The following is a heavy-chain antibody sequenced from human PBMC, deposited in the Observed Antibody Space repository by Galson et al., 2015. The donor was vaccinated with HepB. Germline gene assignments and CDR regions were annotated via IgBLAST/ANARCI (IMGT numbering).Heavy chain of an antibody. Sequence: SLRLSCAASGFTLSNYAMHWIRQAPGKGLEWVAVISNDGSNKFYAESVRGRFTISRDYSKNMLYLQMNSLRAEDTAVYFCARTKAIAVAGLSWGQGTLVTVSS. D-gene: IGHD6-19*01. CDR3: ARTKAIAVAGLS. CDR2: ISNDGSNK. CDR1: GFTLSNYA. J-gene: IGHJ5*02. V-gene: IGHV3-30-3*01.